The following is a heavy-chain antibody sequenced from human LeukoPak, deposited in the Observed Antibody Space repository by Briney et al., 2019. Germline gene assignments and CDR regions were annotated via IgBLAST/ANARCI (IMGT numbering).Heavy chain of an antibody. Sequence: GASVKVSCKTSGYSFTSYYIHWVRQAPGQGLEWMGIINPSGGSTTYAQKFQGRLTMASDTSTSTVYMELSSPRSEDTAMYYCARSSAYYNEADIWGQGTMVTVSS. V-gene: IGHV1-46*01. D-gene: IGHD1-26*01. CDR1: GYSFTSYY. CDR2: INPSGGST. J-gene: IGHJ3*02. CDR3: ARSSAYYNEADI.